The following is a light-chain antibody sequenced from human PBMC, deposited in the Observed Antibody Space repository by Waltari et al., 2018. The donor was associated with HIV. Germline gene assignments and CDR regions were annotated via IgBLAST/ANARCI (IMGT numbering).Light chain of an antibody. J-gene: IGKJ2*01. CDR3: QQTDTAPFI. CDR2: GAS. Sequence: DIQMTQSPSSLSASVGDRVTITCRASQSVGRYLNWYQQRPGKAPRLLIYGASSVQTGVPLRFSGSGSGTEFSLTITSLQPEDFATYYCQQTDTAPFIFGQGTNLEIK. CDR1: QSVGRY. V-gene: IGKV1-39*01.